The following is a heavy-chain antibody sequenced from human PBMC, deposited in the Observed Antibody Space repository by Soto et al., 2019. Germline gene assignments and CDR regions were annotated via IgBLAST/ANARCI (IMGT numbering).Heavy chain of an antibody. Sequence: EVQLVESGGSLVKPGRSLTLSCAGSGFAFRSYNMNWVRQPPGKGLEWVASISSGSSNIYYADSVKGRFTISRDNAKDSLYLQMDSLRAEDSAVYYCASATVVAGTFDFWGQGTLLTVSS. J-gene: IGHJ4*02. CDR1: GFAFRSYN. D-gene: IGHD2-15*01. CDR2: ISSGSSNI. CDR3: ASATVVAGTFDF. V-gene: IGHV3-21*01.